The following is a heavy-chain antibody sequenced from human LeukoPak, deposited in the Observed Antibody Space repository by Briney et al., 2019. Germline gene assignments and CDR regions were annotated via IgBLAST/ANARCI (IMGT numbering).Heavy chain of an antibody. CDR2: INPSGGST. CDR1: GYTFTSYY. Sequence: GASVKVSCKASGYTFTSYYIHWVRQAPGQGLEWMGIINPSGGSTSYAQKFQGRVTMTRDTSTSTVYMELSSLRSEDTAVYYCARGARGVYSSSWGQYYFDYWGQGTLATVSS. D-gene: IGHD6-13*01. J-gene: IGHJ4*02. CDR3: ARGARGVYSSSWGQYYFDY. V-gene: IGHV1-46*01.